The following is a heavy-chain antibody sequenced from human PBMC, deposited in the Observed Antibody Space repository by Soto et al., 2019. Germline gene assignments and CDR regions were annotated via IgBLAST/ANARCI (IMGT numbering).Heavy chain of an antibody. CDR3: ARQGFGPLHGLVDV. D-gene: IGHD3-10*01. CDR1: GASISRYY. Sequence: SETLTLTCTVSGASISRYYWSWIRQSPGKGLEWIGYLYNTGSTIYNPSLKSRVTISVDTSKNQFSLKMNSVTAADTAVYYCARQGFGPLHGLVDVWGQGTTVTVSS. CDR2: LYNTGST. J-gene: IGHJ6*02. V-gene: IGHV4-59*01.